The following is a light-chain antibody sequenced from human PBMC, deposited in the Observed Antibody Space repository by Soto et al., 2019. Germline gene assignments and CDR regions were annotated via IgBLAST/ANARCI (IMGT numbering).Light chain of an antibody. CDR2: EAS. J-gene: IGKJ1*01. Sequence: DIQMTQSPSSLSASVGDRVTITCRTSQSISSYLNWYQQKPGKAPNLLIYEASSLQSGVPSRFSGSGSGTDFTLTISSLQPEDFATYYCQQSYNTPWTFGQGTKVDIK. CDR3: QQSYNTPWT. CDR1: QSISSY. V-gene: IGKV1-39*01.